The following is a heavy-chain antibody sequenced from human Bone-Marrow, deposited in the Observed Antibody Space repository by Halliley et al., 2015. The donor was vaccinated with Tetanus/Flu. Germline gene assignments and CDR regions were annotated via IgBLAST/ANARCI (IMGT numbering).Heavy chain of an antibody. V-gene: IGHV3-11*01. CDR2: ISISGGTT. J-gene: IGHJ4*02. CDR3: ATATGYYLDY. Sequence: SLRLSCAVSGFTFSDHNMSWIRQAPGEGLEWLSYISISGGTTYYADSVKGRFTISRDNAKYSLFLQMNSLRAEDTAIYYCATATGYYLDYWGQGTLVNVSS. CDR1: GFTFSDHN.